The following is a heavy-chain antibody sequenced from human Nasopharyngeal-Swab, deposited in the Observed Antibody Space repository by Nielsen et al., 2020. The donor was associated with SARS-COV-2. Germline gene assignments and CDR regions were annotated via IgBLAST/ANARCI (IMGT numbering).Heavy chain of an antibody. Sequence: GESLKISCAASGFTFSSYGMHWVRQAPGKGLEWVAVIWYDGGNKYYADSVKGRFTISRDNSKNTLYLQMNSLRAEDTAVYYCARGRSSSWEDYFDYWGQGTLVTVSS. CDR1: GFTFSSYG. CDR2: IWYDGGNK. J-gene: IGHJ4*02. CDR3: ARGRSSSWEDYFDY. V-gene: IGHV3-33*01. D-gene: IGHD6-13*01.